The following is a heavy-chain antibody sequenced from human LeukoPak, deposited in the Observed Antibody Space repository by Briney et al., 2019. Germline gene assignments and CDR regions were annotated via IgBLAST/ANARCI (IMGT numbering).Heavy chain of an antibody. CDR2: ISGTSGST. D-gene: IGHD3-9*01. CDR3: AKVPFDWISSTNYYYMDV. J-gene: IGHJ6*03. V-gene: IGHV3-23*01. CDR1: GYTFSSYA. Sequence: TGGSLRLSCAASGYTFSSYAMSWVRQAPGKGLEWVSSISGTSGSTFYADSVQGRFTISRDNSKNTLYLQMNSLRAEDTAVYYCAKVPFDWISSTNYYYMDVWGKGTTVTVSS.